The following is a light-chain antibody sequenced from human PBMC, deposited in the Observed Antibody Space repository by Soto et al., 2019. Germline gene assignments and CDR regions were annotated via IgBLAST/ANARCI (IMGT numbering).Light chain of an antibody. J-gene: IGKJ1*01. V-gene: IGKV1-5*01. CDR1: QSVSSW. Sequence: DIPMTQSPSTLPASVGDRVTITCRASQSVSSWLAWYQQKPGRAPQLLIYAASALQTGVPSRFSGSGSGTDLTLTITNLQPEDSGTYYCQHPKWAFGQGTTVEI. CDR2: AAS. CDR3: QHPKWA.